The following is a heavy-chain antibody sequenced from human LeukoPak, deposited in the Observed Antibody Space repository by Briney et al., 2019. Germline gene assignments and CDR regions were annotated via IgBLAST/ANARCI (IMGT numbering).Heavy chain of an antibody. D-gene: IGHD5-12*01. V-gene: IGHV3-48*03. CDR1: GFTFSSYE. CDR3: ASRDIVATIGATYFDY. CDR2: ISSSGSTI. Sequence: GGSVTLSCVASGFTFSSYEMNWVRPAPGKGLEWVSYISSSGSTIYYADSVKGRFTISRDNAKNSLYLKMSSLRAEDTAVYYCASRDIVATIGATYFDYWGQGTLVTVSS. J-gene: IGHJ4*02.